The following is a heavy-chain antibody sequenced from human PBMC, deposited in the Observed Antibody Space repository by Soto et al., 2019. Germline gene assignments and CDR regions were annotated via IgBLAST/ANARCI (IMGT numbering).Heavy chain of an antibody. CDR3: ARESENLTSNFDY. V-gene: IGHV3-21*06. CDR1: GFTFTRYS. Sequence: PGWSLRLACAASGFTFTRYSMNWVRQDPGKGLEWVSSISSTTNYIYYGDSMKGRFTISRDNAKNSLYLEMNSLRAEDTAVYYCARESENLTSNFDYWGQGTLVTVSS. J-gene: IGHJ4*02. CDR2: ISSTTNYI.